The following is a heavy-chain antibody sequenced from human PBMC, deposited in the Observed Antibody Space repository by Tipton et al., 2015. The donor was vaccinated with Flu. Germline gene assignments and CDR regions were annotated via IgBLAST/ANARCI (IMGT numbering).Heavy chain of an antibody. D-gene: IGHD6-19*01. J-gene: IGHJ6*02. Sequence: LRLSCTVSGGSISSYYWSWIRQPPGKGLEWIGYIYYSGSTNYNPSLKSRVTISVDTSKNQFSLKLSSVTAADTAVYYCASQPTGYSSGWYSGMDVWGQGTTVTVSS. CDR2: IYYSGST. V-gene: IGHV4-59*08. CDR3: ASQPTGYSSGWYSGMDV. CDR1: GGSISSYY.